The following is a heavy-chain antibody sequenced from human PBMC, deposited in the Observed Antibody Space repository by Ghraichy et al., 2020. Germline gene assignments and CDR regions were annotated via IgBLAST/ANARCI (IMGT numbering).Heavy chain of an antibody. CDR2: ISGSGGST. Sequence: GSLNISCAASGFTFSSYAMSWVRQAPGKGLEWVSAISGSGGSTYYADSVKGRFTISRDNSKNTLYLQMNSLRAEDTAVYYCAKAVGYSNPLYYYYMDVWGKGTTVTVSS. D-gene: IGHD4-11*01. J-gene: IGHJ6*03. V-gene: IGHV3-23*01. CDR1: GFTFSSYA. CDR3: AKAVGYSNPLYYYYMDV.